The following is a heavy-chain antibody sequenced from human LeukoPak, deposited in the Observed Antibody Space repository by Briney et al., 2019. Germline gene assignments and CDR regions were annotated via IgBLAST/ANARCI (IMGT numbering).Heavy chain of an antibody. Sequence: SETLSLTCTVSVGSLSSSSYYWGWIRQPPGKGLEWIGSIYYSGSTYYNPSLKSRVTISVDTSKNQFSLNLSSVTAADTAVYYCARLYYDSSGYYQICYFDYWGQGTLVTVSS. D-gene: IGHD3-22*01. CDR2: IYYSGST. CDR3: ARLYYDSSGYYQICYFDY. V-gene: IGHV4-39*01. J-gene: IGHJ4*02. CDR1: VGSLSSSSYY.